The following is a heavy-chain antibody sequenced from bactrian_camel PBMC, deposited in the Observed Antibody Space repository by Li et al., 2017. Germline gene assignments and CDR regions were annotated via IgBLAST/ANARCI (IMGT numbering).Heavy chain of an antibody. CDR2: ITAGGRST. J-gene: IGHJ4*01. CDR1: GFTLSSYD. Sequence: QLVESGGGLVQPGGSLRLSCAASGFTLSSYDMSWVRQAPGKGLEWVSSITAGGRSTYYAESLKGRDTISRDNAKNTVTLQMNSLKPEDTAVYYCVTNAGHVDGSWYGLCYWGQGTQVTVS. D-gene: IGHD6*01. CDR3: VTNAGHVDGSWYGLCY. V-gene: IGHV3S40*01.